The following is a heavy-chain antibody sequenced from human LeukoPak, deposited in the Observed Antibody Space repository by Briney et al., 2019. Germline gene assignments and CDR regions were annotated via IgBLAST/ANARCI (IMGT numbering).Heavy chain of an antibody. V-gene: IGHV1-69*13. CDR2: IIPIFGTA. J-gene: IGHJ4*02. Sequence: SVKVSCKASGGTFSSYAISWVRQAPGQGLEWMGGIIPIFGTANYAQKFQGRVTITADESTSTAYLELSSLRSEDTAVYYCARDYYGSGSYYKPFDYWGQGTLVTVSS. CDR1: GGTFSSYA. D-gene: IGHD3-10*01. CDR3: ARDYYGSGSYYKPFDY.